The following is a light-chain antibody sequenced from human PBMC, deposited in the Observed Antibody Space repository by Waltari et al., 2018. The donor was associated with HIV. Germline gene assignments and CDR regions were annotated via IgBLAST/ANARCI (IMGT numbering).Light chain of an antibody. CDR1: SSNIGAGYD. Sequence: QSVLTQPPSVSGAPGQRVTIPCTGTSSNIGAGYDVHWSQQLPGTAPKLLIYGNSNRPSGVPDRFAGSNSGTSASLAITGLQAEDEADYYCQSYDSSLSVAFGGGTKLTVL. J-gene: IGLJ2*01. CDR2: GNS. CDR3: QSYDSSLSVA. V-gene: IGLV1-40*01.